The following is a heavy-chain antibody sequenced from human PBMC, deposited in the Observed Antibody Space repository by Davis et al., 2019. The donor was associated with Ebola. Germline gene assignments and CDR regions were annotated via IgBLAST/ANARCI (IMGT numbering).Heavy chain of an antibody. D-gene: IGHD3-9*01. CDR3: ARDAFSLSRYDTEDH. V-gene: IGHV3-48*03. Sequence: GGSLRLSCAASGFTFYRYEMNWVRQAPGKGLEWVSYIIGSAPSTFSADSVKGRFTISRDNARDSLYLQMDSLRVEDTAIYYCARDAFSLSRYDTEDHWGQGTLVTVSS. J-gene: IGHJ4*02. CDR1: GFTFYRYE. CDR2: IIGSAPST.